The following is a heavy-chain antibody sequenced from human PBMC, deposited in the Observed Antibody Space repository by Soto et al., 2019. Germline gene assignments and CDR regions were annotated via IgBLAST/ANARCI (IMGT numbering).Heavy chain of an antibody. CDR2: IFHDGTA. CDR1: GVSLTIGNW. J-gene: IGHJ4*02. Sequence: SETLSLTCAVSGVSLTIGNWWTWFLQSPQRGLEYIGEIFHDGTANYYPSFERRVAMSVDTSRNQFSLKLTSVTAADTAVYFCARLVYDTRLNYMYFDFWGPGPLVTVSS. V-gene: IGHV4-4*02. CDR3: ARLVYDTRLNYMYFDF. D-gene: IGHD3-10*01.